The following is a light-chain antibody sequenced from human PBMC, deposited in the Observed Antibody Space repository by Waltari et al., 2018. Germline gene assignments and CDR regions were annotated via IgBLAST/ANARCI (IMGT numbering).Light chain of an antibody. CDR3: QQYYTAPVT. J-gene: IGKJ3*01. CDR1: QSVLFSSTGKNY. V-gene: IGKV4-1*01. CDR2: WAS. Sequence: DFVMTQSPASLSVSLGERATIRCRSRQSVLFSSTGKNYLAWYQQKPGQPPKLRFYWASTRESGVPDRFSGSGSGTYFTLTISSLQAEDVAFYYCQQYYTAPVTFGPGTKV.